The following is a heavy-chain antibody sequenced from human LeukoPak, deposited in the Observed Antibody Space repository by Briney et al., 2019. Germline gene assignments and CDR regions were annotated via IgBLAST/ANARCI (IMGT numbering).Heavy chain of an antibody. CDR3: AKAEGYDILTGLDY. J-gene: IGHJ4*02. Sequence: GGSLRLSCAASGFTFSSYAMSWVRQAPGKGLEWVSGIGASGGSTYYADSVKGRFTISRDNSKNTLYLQMNSLRTEDTAAYYCAKAEGYDILTGLDYWGQGTLVTVSS. V-gene: IGHV3-23*01. CDR2: IGASGGST. CDR1: GFTFSSYA. D-gene: IGHD3-9*01.